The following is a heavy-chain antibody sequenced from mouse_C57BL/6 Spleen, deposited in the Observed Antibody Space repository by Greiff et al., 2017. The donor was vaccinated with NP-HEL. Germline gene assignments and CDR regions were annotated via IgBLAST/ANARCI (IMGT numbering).Heavy chain of an antibody. CDR3: VIHGNYPFAS. CDR2: IRSKSNNYAT. J-gene: IGHJ3*01. Sequence: EVKLVESGGGLVQPKGSLKLSCAASGFSFNTYAMNWVRQAPGKGVEWVARIRSKSNNYATYYADSVKDRFTISRDDSESMLYLQMNNLKTEDTAMYYFVIHGNYPFASWGQGTLVTVSA. V-gene: IGHV10-1*01. D-gene: IGHD2-1*01. CDR1: GFSFNTYA.